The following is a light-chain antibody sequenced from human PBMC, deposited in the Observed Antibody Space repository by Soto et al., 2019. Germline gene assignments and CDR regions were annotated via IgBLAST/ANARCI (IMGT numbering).Light chain of an antibody. J-gene: IGLJ3*02. CDR1: SSDVGGYNY. Sequence: QSAPTQPASVSGSPGQSITISCTGTSSDVGGYNYVSWYQQHPGKAPKLMIYEVSNRPSGVSNRFSGSKSGNTASLTISGLQAEDEADYYCSSYTSSSTLEVVFGGGTKLTVL. V-gene: IGLV2-14*01. CDR3: SSYTSSSTLEVV. CDR2: EVS.